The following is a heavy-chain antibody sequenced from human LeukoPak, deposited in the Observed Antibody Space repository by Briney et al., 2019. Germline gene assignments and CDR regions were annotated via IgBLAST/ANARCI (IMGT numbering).Heavy chain of an antibody. J-gene: IGHJ4*02. CDR2: ISAYNGNT. V-gene: IGHV1-18*01. CDR3: ARDTALYYYDSSGYYRFDY. Sequence: ASVKVSCKASGYTFTSYGISWVRQAPGQGLEWMGWISAYNGNTNYAQKLQGRVTMTTDTSTSTAYMELRSLRSDDTAVYYCARDTALYYYDSSGYYRFDYWGQGTLVTVSS. D-gene: IGHD3-22*01. CDR1: GYTFTSYG.